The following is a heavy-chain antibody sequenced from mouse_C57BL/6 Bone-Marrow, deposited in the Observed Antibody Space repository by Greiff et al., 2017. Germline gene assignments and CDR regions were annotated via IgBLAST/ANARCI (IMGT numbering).Heavy chain of an antibody. D-gene: IGHD2-4*01. CDR2: ISNLAYSI. CDR3: ARADYYYYDGYAMDY. J-gene: IGHJ4*01. Sequence: EVMLVESGGGLVQPGGSLKLSCAASGFTFSDYGMAWVRQAPRKGPEWVAFISNLAYSIYYADTVTGRFTISRENAKNTLYLEMSSLRSEDTAMYYCARADYYYYDGYAMDYWGQGTSVTVSS. CDR1: GFTFSDYG. V-gene: IGHV5-15*01.